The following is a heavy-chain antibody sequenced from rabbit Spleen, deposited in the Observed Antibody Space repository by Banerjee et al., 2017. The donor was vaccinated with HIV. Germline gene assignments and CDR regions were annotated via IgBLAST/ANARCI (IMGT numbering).Heavy chain of an antibody. CDR2: IHTGSSGRT. CDR1: GFDFSGYYV. V-gene: IGHV1S40*01. D-gene: IGHD8-1*01. Sequence: QSLEESGGDLVKPGASLTLTCTASGFDFSGYYVMCWVRQAPGKGLEWIACIHTGSSGRTWYANWAKGRFTISRTSSTTVDLKVTSLTAADAATYFCARDTGSSFSSYGMDLWGQGTLVTVS. J-gene: IGHJ6*01. CDR3: ARDTGSSFSSYGMDL.